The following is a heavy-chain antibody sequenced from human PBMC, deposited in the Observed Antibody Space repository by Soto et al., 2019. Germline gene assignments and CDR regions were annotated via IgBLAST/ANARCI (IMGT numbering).Heavy chain of an antibody. CDR3: ATESIVGVSYYYGMDV. D-gene: IGHD1-26*01. CDR1: GYTLTELS. CDR2: FDPEDGET. J-gene: IGHJ6*02. V-gene: IGHV1-24*01. Sequence: ASVKVSCKVSGYTLTELSMHWVRQAPGKGLEWMGGFDPEDGETIYAQKFQGRVTMTEDTSTDTAYMELSSLRSEDTAVYYCATESIVGVSYYYGMDVWGQGTTVTVSS.